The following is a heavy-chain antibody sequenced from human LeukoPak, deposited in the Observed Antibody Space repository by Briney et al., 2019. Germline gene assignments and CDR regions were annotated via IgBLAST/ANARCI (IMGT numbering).Heavy chain of an antibody. CDR1: GGSFSGYY. V-gene: IGHV4-34*01. D-gene: IGHD3-10*01. CDR2: IHHRGTT. Sequence: PSETLSLTCAVYGGSFSGYYWSWIRRPPGKGLEWIGEIHHRGTTYYNPSLRSRVTISVDTSKNQFSLRLTSVTAADTAVYYCARVTYNGYQHFDYWGQGNLVTVS. J-gene: IGHJ4*02. CDR3: ARVTYNGYQHFDY.